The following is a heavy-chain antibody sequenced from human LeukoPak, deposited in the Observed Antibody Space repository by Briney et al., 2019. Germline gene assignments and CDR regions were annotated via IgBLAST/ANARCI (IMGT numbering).Heavy chain of an antibody. D-gene: IGHD5-24*01. Sequence: ASVKVSCKASGYTFTGYYMHWVRQAPGQGSEWMGWINPNSGGTNYAQKFQGRVTMTRDTSISTAYMELSRLRSDDTAVYYCARVGDGYNYGRLFDYWGQGTLVTVSS. CDR3: ARVGDGYNYGRLFDY. CDR1: GYTFTGYY. V-gene: IGHV1-2*02. J-gene: IGHJ4*02. CDR2: INPNSGGT.